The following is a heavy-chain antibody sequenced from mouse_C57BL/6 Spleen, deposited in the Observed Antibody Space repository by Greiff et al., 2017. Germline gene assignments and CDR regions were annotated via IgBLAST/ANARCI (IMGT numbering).Heavy chain of an antibody. CDR3: ARYYYYGSSYEYAMDY. CDR1: GFTFSDYY. V-gene: IGHV5-16*01. J-gene: IGHJ4*01. Sequence: DVLLVESEGGLVQPGSSMKLSCTASGFTFSDYYMAWVRQVPEKGLEWVANINYDGSSTYYLEFLKSRFIISRDTAKNILYLQMSSLKSEDTATDYWARYYYYGSSYEYAMDYWGQGTSVTVSS. D-gene: IGHD1-1*01. CDR2: INYDGSST.